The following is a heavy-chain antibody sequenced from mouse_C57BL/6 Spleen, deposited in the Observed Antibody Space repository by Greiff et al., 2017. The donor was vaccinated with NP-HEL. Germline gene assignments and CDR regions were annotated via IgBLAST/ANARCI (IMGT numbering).Heavy chain of an antibody. CDR1: GFSLTSYG. D-gene: IGHD2-4*01. CDR3: ARQIYYDYGLAWFAY. V-gene: IGHV2-6-1*01. J-gene: IGHJ3*01. CDR2: IWSDGST. Sequence: QVQLKESGPGLVAPSQSLSITCTVSGFSLTSYGVHWVRQPPGKGLEWLVVIWSDGSTTYNSALKSRLSISKDNSKSQVFLKMNSLQTDDTAMYYCARQIYYDYGLAWFAYWGQGTLVTVSA.